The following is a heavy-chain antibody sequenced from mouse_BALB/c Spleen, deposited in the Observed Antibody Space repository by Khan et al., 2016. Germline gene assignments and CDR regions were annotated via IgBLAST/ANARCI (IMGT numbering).Heavy chain of an antibody. J-gene: IGHJ3*01. Sequence: QVQLQQSGPGLVAPSQSLSITCTVSGFSLNGFGVNWVRQPPGKGLEWLGMIWGDGSTDYNSALKSRLSISKDNSKSQVFLKMNSLQTDDTARYYCASYYDYDGGFGYRGQGTLVTVSA. D-gene: IGHD2-4*01. CDR2: IWGDGST. CDR3: ASYYDYDGGFGY. CDR1: GFSLNGFG. V-gene: IGHV2-6-7*01.